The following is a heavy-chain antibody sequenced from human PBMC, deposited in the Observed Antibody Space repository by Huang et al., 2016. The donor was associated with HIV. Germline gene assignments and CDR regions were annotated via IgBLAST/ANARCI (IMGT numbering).Heavy chain of an antibody. CDR2: ISDSGST. CDR1: GGSFSGHY. J-gene: IGHJ3*02. CDR3: ARMFKYDSGGYWGNDAFDI. V-gene: IGHV4-34*02. D-gene: IGHD3-22*01. Sequence: QVQLQQWGAELLKPSETLSLTCAVSGGSFSGHYWTWIRQPPGRGLEWIREISDSGSTTYHPALKSRVTISGDTSQSQFSLKLNSVTAADTAIYYCARMFKYDSGGYWGNDAFDIWGQGTMVTVSS.